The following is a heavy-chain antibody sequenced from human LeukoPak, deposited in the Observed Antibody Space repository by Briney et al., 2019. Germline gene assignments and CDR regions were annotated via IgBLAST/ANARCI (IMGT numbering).Heavy chain of an antibody. CDR1: GFTFSNYA. D-gene: IGHD4-23*01. Sequence: GGSLRLSCAASGFTFSNYAMGWVRQAPGKGLEWVSGITGSGGNRYYADSVKGRFTISRDKSKNTLYMQMNSLRAEDTAVYHCAKTLGGNIRHAFDIWGQGTMVTVSS. J-gene: IGHJ3*02. CDR3: AKTLGGNIRHAFDI. CDR2: ITGSGGNR. V-gene: IGHV3-23*01.